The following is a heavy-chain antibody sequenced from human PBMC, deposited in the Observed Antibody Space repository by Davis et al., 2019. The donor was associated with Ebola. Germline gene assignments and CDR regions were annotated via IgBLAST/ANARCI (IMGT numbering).Heavy chain of an antibody. CDR2: ISYDGSNK. Sequence: PGGSLRLSCAASGFTFSSYGMHWVRQAPGKGLEWVAVISYDGSNKYYADSVKGRFTISRDNSKNTLYLQMNSLRAEDTAVYYCAKDLHAIAAAPTGLFDYWGQGTLVTVSS. J-gene: IGHJ4*02. D-gene: IGHD6-13*01. CDR1: GFTFSSYG. V-gene: IGHV3-30*18. CDR3: AKDLHAIAAAPTGLFDY.